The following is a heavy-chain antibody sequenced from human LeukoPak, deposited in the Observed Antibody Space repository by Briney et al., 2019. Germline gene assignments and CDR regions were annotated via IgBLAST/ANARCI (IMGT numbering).Heavy chain of an antibody. J-gene: IGHJ3*02. CDR1: GFTFSSYG. V-gene: IGHV3-30*03. Sequence: GGSLRLSCAASGFTFSSYGMHWVRQAPGKGLEWVAVISYDGSNKYYADSVKGRFTISRDNSKNTLCLQMNSLRAEDTAVYYCASRRGTRDAFDIWGQGTMVTVSS. CDR2: ISYDGSNK. D-gene: IGHD3-10*01. CDR3: ASRRGTRDAFDI.